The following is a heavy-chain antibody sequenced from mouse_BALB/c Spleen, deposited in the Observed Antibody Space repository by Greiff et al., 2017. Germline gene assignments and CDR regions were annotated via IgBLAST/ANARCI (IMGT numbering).Heavy chain of an antibody. Sequence: LVKTGASVKISCKASGYSFTGYYMHWVKQSQGKSLEWIGYISCYNGATSYNQKFKGKATFTVDTSSSTAYMQFNSLTSEDSAVYYCARGLERGAFDYWGQGTSVTVSA. J-gene: IGHJ4*01. CDR1: GYSFTGYY. D-gene: IGHD3-3*01. CDR3: ARGLERGAFDY. V-gene: IGHV1S34*01. CDR2: ISCYNGAT.